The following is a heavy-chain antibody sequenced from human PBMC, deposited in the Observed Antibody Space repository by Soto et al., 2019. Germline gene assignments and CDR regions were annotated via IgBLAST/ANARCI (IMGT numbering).Heavy chain of an antibody. Sequence: PSETLSLTCTVSGGSISSGGYYWSWIRQHPGKGLEWIGYIYYSGSTYYNPSLKSRVTISVDTSKNQFSLKLSSVTAADTTVYYFAIHGGITMIRGVLTAFDVWGQGTMVTVS. CDR2: IYYSGST. CDR1: GGSISSGGYY. CDR3: AIHGGITMIRGVLTAFDV. J-gene: IGHJ3*01. V-gene: IGHV4-31*03. D-gene: IGHD3-10*01.